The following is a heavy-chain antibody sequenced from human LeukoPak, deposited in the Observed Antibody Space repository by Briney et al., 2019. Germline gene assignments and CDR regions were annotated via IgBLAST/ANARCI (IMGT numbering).Heavy chain of an antibody. J-gene: IGHJ2*01. CDR1: GFTFSSYW. CDR2: INQDASET. Sequence: GGSLRLSCAASGFTFSSYWMTWVRQAPGKGLEWVANINQDASETKYVDSLKGRFTISRDNTKNSVYLQMNSLRAEDTAVYYCTRPSIATTGPYWYFDLWGRGTLVTVSS. D-gene: IGHD6-13*01. CDR3: TRPSIATTGPYWYFDL. V-gene: IGHV3-7*01.